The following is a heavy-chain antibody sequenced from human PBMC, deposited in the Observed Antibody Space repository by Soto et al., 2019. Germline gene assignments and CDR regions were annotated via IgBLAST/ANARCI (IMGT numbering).Heavy chain of an antibody. V-gene: IGHV3-23*01. Sequence: GGSLRLSCAASEFTFSSYSMSWVRQAPGKGLEWVSAISSSGCNTNYADSVKGRFTISRDNSKNTLYLQMNSLRAEDTAVYYCVLCERPGYGFWGGLFNYWGQGTLVTVSS. CDR1: EFTFSSYS. CDR3: VLCERPGYGFWGGLFNY. J-gene: IGHJ4*02. D-gene: IGHD3-3*01. CDR2: ISSSGCNT.